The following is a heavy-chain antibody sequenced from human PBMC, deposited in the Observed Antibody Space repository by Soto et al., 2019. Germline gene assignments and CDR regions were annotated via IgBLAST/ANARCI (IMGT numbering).Heavy chain of an antibody. D-gene: IGHD3-9*01. J-gene: IGHJ4*02. CDR2: ISSNGGST. CDR3: AGSAAPLRYFDWLPYY. CDR1: GFTFSSYA. Sequence: EVQLVESGGGLVQPGGSLRLSCAASGFTFSSYAMHWVRQAPGKGLEYVSAISSNGGSTYYANSVKGRFTISRDNSKNQLYLQMGSLRAEDMAVYYCAGSAAPLRYFDWLPYYWGQGTLVPVSS. V-gene: IGHV3-64*01.